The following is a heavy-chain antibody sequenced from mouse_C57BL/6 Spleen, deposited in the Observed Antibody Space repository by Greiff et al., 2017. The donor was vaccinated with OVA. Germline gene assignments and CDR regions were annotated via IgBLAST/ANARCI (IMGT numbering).Heavy chain of an antibody. CDR3: ARGDPYDY. V-gene: IGHV1-82*01. Sequence: VQLQESGPELVKPGASVKISCKASGYAFSSSWMNWVKQRPGKGLEWIGRIYPGAGDTNYNGKFKGKATLTADKSSSTAYMQLSSLTSEDSAVYFCARGDPYDYWGQGTTLTVSS. CDR1: GYAFSSSW. CDR2: IYPGAGDT. J-gene: IGHJ2*01.